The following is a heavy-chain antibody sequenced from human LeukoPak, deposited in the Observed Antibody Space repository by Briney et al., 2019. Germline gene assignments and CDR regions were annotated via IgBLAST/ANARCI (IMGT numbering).Heavy chain of an antibody. D-gene: IGHD6-19*01. CDR3: ARRPSSGRRYFDY. CDR1: GDSINSASYH. Sequence: PSETLSLTCTVSGDSINSASYHWTWIRQPAGKGLEWIGRVSTSGSTNYNPSLKSRVTISVDTSKNQFSLKLTSVTAAGTAVYYCARRPSSGRRYFDYWGQGTLVTVSS. J-gene: IGHJ4*02. V-gene: IGHV4-61*02. CDR2: VSTSGST.